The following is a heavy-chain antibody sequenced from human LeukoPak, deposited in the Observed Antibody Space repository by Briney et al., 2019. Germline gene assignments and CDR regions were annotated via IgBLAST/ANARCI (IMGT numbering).Heavy chain of an antibody. CDR1: GGSISSSRYY. D-gene: IGHD6-13*01. V-gene: IGHV4-39*01. Sequence: SSETLSLTCTVSGGSISSSRYYWGWIRQPPGKGLEWIGSIYYSGSTYYNPSLKSRVTISVDTSKNQFSLKLSSVTAADTAVYYCARHETAAAIGGYWGQGTLVTVSS. CDR2: IYYSGST. J-gene: IGHJ4*02. CDR3: ARHETAAAIGGY.